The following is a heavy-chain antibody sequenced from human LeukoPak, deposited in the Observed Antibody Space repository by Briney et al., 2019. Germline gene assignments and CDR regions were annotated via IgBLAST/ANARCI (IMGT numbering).Heavy chain of an antibody. J-gene: IGHJ4*02. CDR3: ARSYYSNYDY. CDR1: GFTFSSYA. D-gene: IGHD4-11*01. CDR2: ISGSGGST. V-gene: IGHV3-23*01. Sequence: SGGSLRLSCAASGFTFSSYAMSWVRQAPGKGLEWVSAISGSGGSTYYADSVKGRFTISRDNSKNTLYLQMNSLRAEDTAVYYCARSYYSNYDYWGQGTLVTVSS.